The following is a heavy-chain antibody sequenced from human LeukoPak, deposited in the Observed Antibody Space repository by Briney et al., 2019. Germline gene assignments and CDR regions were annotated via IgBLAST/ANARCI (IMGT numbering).Heavy chain of an antibody. CDR2: INPSGGST. D-gene: IGHD2-15*01. V-gene: IGHV1-46*01. Sequence: ASVKVSCKASGGTFSSYAISWVRQAPGQGLEWMGIINPSGGSTSYAQKFQGRVTMTRDTSTSTVYMELSSLRSEDTAVYYCARDYCSGGSCYRVLGAFDIWGQGTMVTVSS. J-gene: IGHJ3*02. CDR1: GGTFSSYA. CDR3: ARDYCSGGSCYRVLGAFDI.